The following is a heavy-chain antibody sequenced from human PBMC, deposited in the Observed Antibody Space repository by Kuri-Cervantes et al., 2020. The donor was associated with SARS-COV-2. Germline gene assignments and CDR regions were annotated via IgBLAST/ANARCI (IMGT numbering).Heavy chain of an antibody. J-gene: IGHJ4*02. V-gene: IGHV3-23*01. CDR1: GFTFSSYA. CDR3: AKDDYSGSYNSDY. CDR2: IGGSGGST. Sequence: GESLKISCAASGFTFSSYAMSWVRQAPGKGLEWVSAIGGSGGSTYYADSVKGRFTISRDNSKNTLYLQMNSLRAEDTAVYYCAKDDYSGSYNSDYWGQGTLVTVSS. D-gene: IGHD1-26*01.